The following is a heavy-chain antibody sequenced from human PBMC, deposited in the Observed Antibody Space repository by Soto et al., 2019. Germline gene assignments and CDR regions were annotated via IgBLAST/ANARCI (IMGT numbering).Heavy chain of an antibody. J-gene: IGHJ4*02. CDR2: ISYSGST. Sequence: SETLSLTCTVSGGSISSDSYYWGWIRQSPEKGLEWIASISYSGSTYYNPTLKSRLIISVDTSKNHFSLKLTSVTAADTAVYYCARPGGSGWFYFDSWGQGSQVTVSS. V-gene: IGHV4-39*02. CDR3: ARPGGSGWFYFDS. CDR1: GGSISSDSYY. D-gene: IGHD6-13*01.